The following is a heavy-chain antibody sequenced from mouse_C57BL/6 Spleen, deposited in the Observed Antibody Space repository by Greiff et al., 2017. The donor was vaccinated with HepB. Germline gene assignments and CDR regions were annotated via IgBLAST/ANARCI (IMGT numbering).Heavy chain of an antibody. D-gene: IGHD1-1*01. CDR3: ARSQDYYGSSPPDY. V-gene: IGHV1-82*01. CDR2: IYPGDGDT. Sequence: VKLQQSGPELVKPGASVKISCKASGYAFSSSWMNWVKQRPGKGLEWIGRIYPGDGDTNYNGKFKGKATLTADKSSSTAYMQLSSLTSEDSAVYFCARSQDYYGSSPPDYWGQGTTLTVSS. J-gene: IGHJ2*01. CDR1: GYAFSSSW.